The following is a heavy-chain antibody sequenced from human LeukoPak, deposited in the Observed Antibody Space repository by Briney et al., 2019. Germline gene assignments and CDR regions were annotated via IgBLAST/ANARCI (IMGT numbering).Heavy chain of an antibody. D-gene: IGHD3-10*01. CDR2: IWFDGSNK. J-gene: IGHJ4*02. Sequence: GGSLRLSCAASGFTFSSYGMHWVRQAPGKGLEWVAVIWFDGSNKYYADSVRGRFTISRDNSKNTLYLQMNSLRAEDTAVYYCARDPSDRGGDYFDYWGQGTLVTVSS. CDR1: GFTFSSYG. CDR3: ARDPSDRGGDYFDY. V-gene: IGHV3-33*01.